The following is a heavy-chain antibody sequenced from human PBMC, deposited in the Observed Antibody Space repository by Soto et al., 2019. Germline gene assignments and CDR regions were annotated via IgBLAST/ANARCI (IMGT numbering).Heavy chain of an antibody. CDR3: AADGLYYDFWSGYYPYYYGMDV. J-gene: IGHJ6*02. V-gene: IGHV1-58*01. CDR1: GFTFTSSA. D-gene: IGHD3-3*01. Sequence: ASVKVSCKASGFTFTSSAVQWVRQARGQRLEWIGWIVVGSGNTNYAQKFQEGVTITRDMSTSTAYMELSSLRSEDTAVYYCAADGLYYDFWSGYYPYYYGMDVWGQGTTVTVSS. CDR2: IVVGSGNT.